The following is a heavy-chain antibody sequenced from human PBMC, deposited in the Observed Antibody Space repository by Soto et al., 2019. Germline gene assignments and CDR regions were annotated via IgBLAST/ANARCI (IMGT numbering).Heavy chain of an antibody. Sequence: QVQLQESGPGLVKPSDTLSLTCAVSGYSISSSNWWGWIRQPPGKGLEWIGYIYYSGTTYYNPSLKCRVTMSVDTSKNQFFLKLTSMTAVDTAVYYCARREIQGPIDYWGQGTLVTVSS. CDR3: ARREIQGPIDY. D-gene: IGHD1-26*01. J-gene: IGHJ4*02. CDR1: GYSISSSNW. CDR2: IYYSGTT. V-gene: IGHV4-28*01.